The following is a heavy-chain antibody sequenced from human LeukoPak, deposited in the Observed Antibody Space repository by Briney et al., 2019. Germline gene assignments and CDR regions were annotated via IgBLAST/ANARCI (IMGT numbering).Heavy chain of an antibody. Sequence: GGSLRLSCAASGFTFSSYAMSWVRQAPGKGLEWVSAISGSGGSTYYAGSVKGRFTISRDNSKNTLYLRMNSLRAEDTAVYYCAKEPSPIYCSSTSCYTYYGMDVWGQGTTVTVSS. CDR1: GFTFSSYA. CDR3: AKEPSPIYCSSTSCYTYYGMDV. J-gene: IGHJ6*02. CDR2: ISGSGGST. D-gene: IGHD2-2*02. V-gene: IGHV3-23*01.